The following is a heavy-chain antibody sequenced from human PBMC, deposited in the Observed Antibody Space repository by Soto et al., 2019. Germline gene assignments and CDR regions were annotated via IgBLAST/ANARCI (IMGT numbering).Heavy chain of an antibody. J-gene: IGHJ5*02. CDR2: ISGSGVVT. V-gene: IGHV3-23*01. Sequence: LRLSCAASGFTFSSYAMSWVRQAPGKGLEWVSSISGSGVVTYYADSVKGRFTISRDGSKSTLYLQMKSLRAEDTALYYCAKDQGFDPWGQGTLVTVSS. CDR1: GFTFSSYA. CDR3: AKDQGFDP.